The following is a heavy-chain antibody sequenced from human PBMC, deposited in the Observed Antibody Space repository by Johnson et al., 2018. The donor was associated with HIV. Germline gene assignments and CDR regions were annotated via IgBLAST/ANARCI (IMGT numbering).Heavy chain of an antibody. Sequence: QVQLVESGGGVVQPGRSLRLSCAASGFTFSSYAMHWVRQAPGKGLEWVAVISYDGSTKYYADSVKGRFTISRDNAKNTLYVQMNSLRAEDTAVYYCAKSTQANILRESGPYGAFDIWGQGTMVTVSS. D-gene: IGHD3-10*01. J-gene: IGHJ3*02. CDR2: ISYDGSTK. V-gene: IGHV3-30*18. CDR1: GFTFSSYA. CDR3: AKSTQANILRESGPYGAFDI.